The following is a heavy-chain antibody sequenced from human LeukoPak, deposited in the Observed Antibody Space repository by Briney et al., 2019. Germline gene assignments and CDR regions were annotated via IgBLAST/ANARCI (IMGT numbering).Heavy chain of an antibody. V-gene: IGHV5-51*01. CDR3: AGGYCSSTSCFHAFDI. CDR1: GYSFTSYW. CDR2: IYPGDSDT. J-gene: IGHJ3*02. D-gene: IGHD2-2*01. Sequence: GESLKISCKGSGYSFTSYWIGWVRPMPGKGLEWMGIIYPGDSDTRYSPSFQGQVTISADKSISTAYLQWSSLKASDTAMYYCAGGYCSSTSCFHAFDIWGQGTMVTVSS.